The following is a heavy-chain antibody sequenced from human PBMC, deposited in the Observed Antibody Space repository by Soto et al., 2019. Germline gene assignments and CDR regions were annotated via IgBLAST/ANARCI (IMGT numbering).Heavy chain of an antibody. J-gene: IGHJ3*01. V-gene: IGHV3-21*01. Sequence: EEQLVESGGGLVKPGGALRLSCVASGFNLSSYTMSWVRQAPGKGREWVSSIGISIGYIFYGESVTCRFTMSRDNGKNSLFLQMNSLRAEDTAVYFFGRNVLAVTEDAVDVWGQGTMVTVSS. CDR1: GFNLSSYT. CDR3: GRNVLAVTEDAVDV. D-gene: IGHD6-6*01. CDR2: IGISIGYI.